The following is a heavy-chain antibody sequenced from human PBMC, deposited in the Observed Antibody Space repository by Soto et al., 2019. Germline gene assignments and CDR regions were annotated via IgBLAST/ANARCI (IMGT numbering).Heavy chain of an antibody. J-gene: IGHJ4*02. Sequence: SETLSLTCAVSGGSINSNYYWGWIRQPPGKGLEWIASIYYSGSTHNNPSLKSRVTMSVDTYTNQFSLKLNSVTAADTAVYYCTRHEGGAAADRPLDYWGQGTMVTVSS. CDR1: GGSINSNYY. D-gene: IGHD6-13*01. CDR2: IYYSGST. CDR3: TRHEGGAAADRPLDY. V-gene: IGHV4-39*01.